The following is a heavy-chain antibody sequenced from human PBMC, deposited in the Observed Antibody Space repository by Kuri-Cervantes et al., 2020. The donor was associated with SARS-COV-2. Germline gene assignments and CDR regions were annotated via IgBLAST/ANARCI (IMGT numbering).Heavy chain of an antibody. Sequence: ASVKVSCKASGGSFSNYAISWVRQAPGQGLEWMGWISAYNGNTNYAQKLQGRVTMTTDTSTSTAYMELRSLRSDDTAMYYCARHVQPYYDFWSGHYYYYMDVWGKGTTVTVSS. CDR2: ISAYNGNT. CDR1: GGSFSNYA. V-gene: IGHV1-18*01. CDR3: ARHVQPYYDFWSGHYYYYMDV. D-gene: IGHD3-3*01. J-gene: IGHJ6*03.